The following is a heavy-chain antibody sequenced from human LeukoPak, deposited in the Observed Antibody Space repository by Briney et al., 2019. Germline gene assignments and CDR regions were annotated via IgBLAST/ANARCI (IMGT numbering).Heavy chain of an antibody. CDR3: ARADRRYCSDDSCPLDC. CDR2: INHSGST. Sequence: SETLSLTCAVYGGSFSGYYWIWIRQPPGKGLEWIGEINHSGSTNYNPSLKSRVTISVDTSKNQFSLKLSSVTAAGTAVYYCARADRRYCSDDSCPLDCWGQGTLVTVSS. V-gene: IGHV4-34*01. CDR1: GGSFSGYY. D-gene: IGHD2-15*01. J-gene: IGHJ4*02.